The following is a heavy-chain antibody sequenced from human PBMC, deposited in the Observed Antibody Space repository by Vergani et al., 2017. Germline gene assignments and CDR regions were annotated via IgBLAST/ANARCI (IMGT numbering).Heavy chain of an antibody. CDR3: ANDGRPVITMVRGSYDYYYMDY. Sequence: EVQLMESGGGWAQPGGSLRLSCVASGFTFSHYSMNWVRQAPGKGLEWVSSISGNNDDVYYADSVKGRFTISRDNSKNTLYLQMNSLRAEDTAVYYCANDGRPVITMVRGSYDYYYMDYWGKGTTVTVSS. CDR2: ISGNNDDV. V-gene: IGHV3-21*04. J-gene: IGHJ6*03. CDR1: GFTFSHYS. D-gene: IGHD3-10*01.